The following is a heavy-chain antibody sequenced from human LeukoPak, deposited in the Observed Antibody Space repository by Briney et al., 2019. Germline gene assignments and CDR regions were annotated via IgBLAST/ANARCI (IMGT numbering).Heavy chain of an antibody. Sequence: ASVKVSCKASGYTFTGYFMHWVRQAPGQGLEWMGWINPNSGGTNYAQTFQGRVIMTRDTSISTAYIELSRLRSDDTAVYYCARDLDGSSGCDHWGQGTLVTVSS. D-gene: IGHD6-13*01. CDR2: INPNSGGT. V-gene: IGHV1-2*02. CDR1: GYTFTGYF. CDR3: ARDLDGSSGCDH. J-gene: IGHJ4*02.